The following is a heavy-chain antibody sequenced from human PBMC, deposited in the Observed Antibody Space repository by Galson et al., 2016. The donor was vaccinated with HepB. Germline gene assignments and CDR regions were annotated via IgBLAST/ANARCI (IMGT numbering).Heavy chain of an antibody. Sequence: SLRLSCAASGFTVSSNYMSWVRQAPGKGLEWVSVIYGGGTTYYADSVKDTFTISRDNSKNTVHLQMTRLRVEDTAVYYCARGYGMDVWGQGTTVTVSS. CDR1: GFTVSSNY. J-gene: IGHJ6*02. V-gene: IGHV3-66*01. CDR3: ARGYGMDV. CDR2: IYGGGTT.